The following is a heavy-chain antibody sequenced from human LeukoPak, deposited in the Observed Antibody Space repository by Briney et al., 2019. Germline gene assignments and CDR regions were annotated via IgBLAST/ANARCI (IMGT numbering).Heavy chain of an antibody. V-gene: IGHV1-2*02. J-gene: IGHJ5*02. CDR2: INPNSGGT. D-gene: IGHD2-21*01. CDR1: GYTFTGYY. CDR3: ARDSLRLDNWFDP. Sequence: ASVKVSCKASGYTFTGYYMHWVRQAPGQGLEWMGWINPNSGGTNYAQKFRGRVTMTRDTSISTAYMELSRLRSDDTAVYYCARDSLRLDNWFDPWGQGTLVTVSS.